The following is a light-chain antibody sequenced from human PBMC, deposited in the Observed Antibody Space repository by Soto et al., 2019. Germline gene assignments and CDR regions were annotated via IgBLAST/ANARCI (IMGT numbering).Light chain of an antibody. CDR1: QSVSRR. V-gene: IGKV1-5*01. CDR2: DAS. J-gene: IGKJ2*01. Sequence: IQLTQSPSSLSASVGDRITITCRASQSVSRRLAWFQQKPGKAPKLLIYDASSLESGVPSRFSGRGSGTEFTLTISSLQPDDCATYYCYTYKSYSLHTFDQGTKVDIK. CDR3: YTYKSYSLHT.